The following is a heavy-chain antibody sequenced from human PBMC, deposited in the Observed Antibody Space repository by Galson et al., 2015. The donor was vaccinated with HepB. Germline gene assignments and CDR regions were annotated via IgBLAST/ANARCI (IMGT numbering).Heavy chain of an antibody. V-gene: IGHV1-24*01. CDR3: ATGLLDSSGWELFDY. J-gene: IGHJ4*02. Sequence: SVKVSCKVSGYTLTDLSMHWVRQAPGKGLEWMGGFDPDDGETIYAQKSQGRVTMTEDTSTDTAYMELSSLRSEDTAVYYCATGLLDSSGWELFDYWGQGTLVTVSS. CDR2: FDPDDGET. CDR1: GYTLTDLS. D-gene: IGHD6-19*01.